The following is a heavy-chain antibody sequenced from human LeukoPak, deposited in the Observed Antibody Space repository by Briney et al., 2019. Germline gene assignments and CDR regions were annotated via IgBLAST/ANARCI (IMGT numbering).Heavy chain of an antibody. V-gene: IGHV4-59*12. D-gene: IGHD2-8*01. CDR3: ARERLMALRMYNWFDP. Sequence: SETLSLTCTVSGGSISSYYWSWIRQPPGKGLEWIGYIYYSGSTNYNPSLKSRVTISVDTSKNQFSLKLSSVTAADTAVYYCARERLMALRMYNWFDPWGQGTLVTVSS. CDR1: GGSISSYY. J-gene: IGHJ5*02. CDR2: IYYSGST.